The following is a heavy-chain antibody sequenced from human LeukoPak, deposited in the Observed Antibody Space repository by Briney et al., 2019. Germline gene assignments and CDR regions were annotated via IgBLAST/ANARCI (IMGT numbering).Heavy chain of an antibody. D-gene: IGHD3-22*01. V-gene: IGHV1-18*01. CDR3: ARRAYYDSSGYYGY. Sequence: ASVKVSCKASGYTFTSYGISWVRQAPGQGLEWMGWISAYNGNTNYAQKLQGRVTMTTDTSTSTAYMELRSLRSDDTAVYYCARRAYYDSSGYYGYWGQGTLVTVSS. J-gene: IGHJ4*02. CDR2: ISAYNGNT. CDR1: GYTFTSYG.